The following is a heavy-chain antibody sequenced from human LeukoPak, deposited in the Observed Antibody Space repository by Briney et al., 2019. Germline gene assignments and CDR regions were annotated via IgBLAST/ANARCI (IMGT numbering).Heavy chain of an antibody. D-gene: IGHD6-19*01. CDR1: GFTFSSYW. CDR2: IKQDGSEK. Sequence: PGGSLRLSCAASGFTFSSYWMSWVRQAPGKGLEWVANIKQDGSEKYYVDSVKGRFTISRDNAKNSLYLQMNSLRAEDTAVYYCARGLRSDNYYYYYMDVWGKGTTVTVSS. J-gene: IGHJ6*03. CDR3: ARGLRSDNYYYYYMDV. V-gene: IGHV3-7*01.